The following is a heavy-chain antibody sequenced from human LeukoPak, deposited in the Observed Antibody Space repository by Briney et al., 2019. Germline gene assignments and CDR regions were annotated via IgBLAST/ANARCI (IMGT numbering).Heavy chain of an antibody. J-gene: IGHJ3*02. D-gene: IGHD6-19*01. CDR2: IGTAGDT. CDR3: ARAIAVADAFDI. CDR1: GFTFSSYD. Sequence: LAGGSLRLCCAASGFTFSSYDMHWVRQATGKGLEWVSAIGTAGDTYYPGSVKGRFTISRENAKNSLYLQMNSLRAGDTAVYYCARAIAVADAFDIWGQGTMVTVSS. V-gene: IGHV3-13*01.